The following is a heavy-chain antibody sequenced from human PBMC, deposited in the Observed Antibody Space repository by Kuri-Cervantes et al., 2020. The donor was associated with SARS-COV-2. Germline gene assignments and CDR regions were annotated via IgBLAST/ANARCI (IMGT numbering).Heavy chain of an antibody. J-gene: IGHJ6*02. Sequence: SETLSLTCAVSGYSISSGYYWGWIRQPPGKGLEWIGSICHSGSTYYNPSLKSRFTISVDTSKNHFSLKLSSVTAADTAVYYCARDGRAITIFGVITTGGMDVWGQGTTVTVSS. D-gene: IGHD3-3*01. V-gene: IGHV4-38-2*02. CDR2: ICHSGST. CDR3: ARDGRAITIFGVITTGGMDV. CDR1: GYSISSGYY.